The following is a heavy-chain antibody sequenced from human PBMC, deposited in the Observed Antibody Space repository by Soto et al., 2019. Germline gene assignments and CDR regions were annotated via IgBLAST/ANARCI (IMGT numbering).Heavy chain of an antibody. CDR1: GGTFSSYA. V-gene: IGHV1-69*12. D-gene: IGHD5-12*01. CDR3: VRVVAIPGYPDN. Sequence: QVQLVQSGAEVRQPASSVKVSCKTSGGTFSSYAISWMRQAPGQGLEWMGGIVPIVDTSTYAQKFQGRVTSTADESTSTVYMELSSLRSDDTAVYYCVRVVAIPGYPDNWGQGTLVTVSS. J-gene: IGHJ4*02. CDR2: IVPIVDTS.